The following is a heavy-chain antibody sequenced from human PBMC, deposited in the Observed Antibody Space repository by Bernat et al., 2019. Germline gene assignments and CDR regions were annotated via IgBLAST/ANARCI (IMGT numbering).Heavy chain of an antibody. Sequence: QVQLVQSGAEVRKPGASVKVSCKASGYTFTSYEISWVRQAPGQGLVWMGWISTYTGDTKYEQRLQGRITMTRDTSTTTAYMELRGLISDDTAVYYCVREGAVAGWVYFQHWGQGTLLSVSS. CDR3: VREGAVAGWVYFQH. D-gene: IGHD6-19*01. V-gene: IGHV1-18*01. J-gene: IGHJ1*01. CDR2: ISTYTGDT. CDR1: GYTFTSYE.